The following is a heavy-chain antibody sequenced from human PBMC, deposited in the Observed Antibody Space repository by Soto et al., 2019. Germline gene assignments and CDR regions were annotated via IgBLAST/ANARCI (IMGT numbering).Heavy chain of an antibody. J-gene: IGHJ3*02. D-gene: IGHD1-26*01. CDR2: INSDGSST. CDR3: ARSKVGASNDGFDI. Sequence: EVQLVESGGGLVQPGGSLRLSCAASGFIFSNYWMHWVRQAPGKGLVWVSRINSDGSSTTYADSAKGRFTVSRDNAKNTLFVQMNSLRVEDTAVYYCARSKVGASNDGFDIWGQGTMVTVSS. CDR1: GFIFSNYW. V-gene: IGHV3-74*01.